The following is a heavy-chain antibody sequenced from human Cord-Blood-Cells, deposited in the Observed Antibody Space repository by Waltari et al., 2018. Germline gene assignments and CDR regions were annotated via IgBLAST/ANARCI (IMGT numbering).Heavy chain of an antibody. CDR3: AKNVPPYSSSYYYYGMDV. CDR2: ISYDGSNK. J-gene: IGHJ6*02. CDR1: GFTSSSYG. Sequence: QVQLVESGGGVVQPGRSLRLSCAAPGFTSSSYGMHGVRQAPGKGREWVAVISYDGSNKYYADSVKGRFTISRDNSKNTLYLQMNSLRAEDTAVYYCAKNVPPYSSSYYYYGMDVWGQGTTVTVSS. D-gene: IGHD6-6*01. V-gene: IGHV3-30*18.